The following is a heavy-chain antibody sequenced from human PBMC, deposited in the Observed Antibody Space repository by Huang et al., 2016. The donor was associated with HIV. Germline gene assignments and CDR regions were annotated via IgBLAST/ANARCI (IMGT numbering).Heavy chain of an antibody. J-gene: IGHJ4*02. D-gene: IGHD3-22*01. CDR3: ARGDYYDSSGYHPGYFDY. V-gene: IGHV3-33*04. Sequence: VQLIESGGGVVQPGKSLRLSCATSGFILSNYGMHWVRQVPGKGLKWVAFIRNDGMKKKYADSGRGRFNVGRDNGNNTLFLQMRSLGVDDTAVYYCARGDYYDSSGYHPGYFDYWGQGILVTVSS. CDR1: GFILSNYG. CDR2: IRNDGMKK.